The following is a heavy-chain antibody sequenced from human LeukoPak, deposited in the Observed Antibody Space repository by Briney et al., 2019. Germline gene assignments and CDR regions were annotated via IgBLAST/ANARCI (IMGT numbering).Heavy chain of an antibody. V-gene: IGHV3-7*01. J-gene: IGHJ4*02. CDR1: GFTFSSYW. Sequence: GGSLRLSCAASGFTFSSYWMSWVRQAPGKGLEWVANIKQDGSEKYYVDSVKGRFTISRDNAKNSLYLQMNSLRAEDTAVYYCARVRVDTMVRGVIGRADYWGQGTLVTVSS. D-gene: IGHD3-10*01. CDR3: ARVRVDTMVRGVIGRADY. CDR2: IKQDGSEK.